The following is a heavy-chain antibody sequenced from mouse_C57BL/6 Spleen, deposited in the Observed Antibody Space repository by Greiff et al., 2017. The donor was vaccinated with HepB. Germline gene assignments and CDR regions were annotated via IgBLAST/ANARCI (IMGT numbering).Heavy chain of an antibody. J-gene: IGHJ4*01. V-gene: IGHV5-12*01. D-gene: IGHD2-5*01. CDR3: ARGSNSYAMDY. CDR1: GFTFSDYY. CDR2: ISNGGGST. Sequence: EVKVEESGGGLVQPGGSLKLSCAASGFTFSDYYMYWVRQTPEKRLEWVAYISNGGGSTYYPDTVKGRFTISRDNAKNTLYLQMSRLKSEDTAMYYCARGSNSYAMDYWGQGTSVTVSS.